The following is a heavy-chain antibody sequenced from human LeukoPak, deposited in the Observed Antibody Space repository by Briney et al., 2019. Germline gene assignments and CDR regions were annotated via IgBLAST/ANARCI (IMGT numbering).Heavy chain of an antibody. Sequence: GGSLRLSCAASGFTFSSYAMHWVRQAPGKGLEWVAVISYDGSNKYYADSVKGRFTISRDNSKNTLYLQMNSLRAEDTAVYYCARDGTGGWPFDYRGQGTLVTVSS. CDR3: ARDGTGGWPFDY. D-gene: IGHD6-19*01. CDR1: GFTFSSYA. CDR2: ISYDGSNK. V-gene: IGHV3-30*04. J-gene: IGHJ4*02.